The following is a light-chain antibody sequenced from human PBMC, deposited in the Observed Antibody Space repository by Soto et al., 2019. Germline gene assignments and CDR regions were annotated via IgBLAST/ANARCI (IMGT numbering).Light chain of an antibody. CDR3: QQANSFPWT. CDR2: AAS. J-gene: IGKJ1*01. V-gene: IGKV1-12*01. CDR1: QGISSW. Sequence: DLQMTQSPSSVSASVGDRVTITCRASQGISSWLAWYQQKPGKAPKLLSYAASSLQSGVPSRFSGSGSGTHFTLPLSSRQPEEFATYYWQQANSFPWTSGQGAKVESK.